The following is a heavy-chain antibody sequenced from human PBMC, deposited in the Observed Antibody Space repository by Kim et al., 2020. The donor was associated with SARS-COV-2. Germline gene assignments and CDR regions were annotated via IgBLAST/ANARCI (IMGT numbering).Heavy chain of an antibody. D-gene: IGHD2-15*01. Sequence: GSLRLSCAASGFTFSSYWMSWVRQAPGKGLEWVANIKQDGSEKYYVDSVKGRFTISRDNAKNSLYLQMNSLRAEDTAVYYCARDSKYCSGGSCYSFYWGQGTLVTVSS. CDR3: ARDSKYCSGGSCYSFY. J-gene: IGHJ4*02. V-gene: IGHV3-7*01. CDR2: IKQDGSEK. CDR1: GFTFSSYW.